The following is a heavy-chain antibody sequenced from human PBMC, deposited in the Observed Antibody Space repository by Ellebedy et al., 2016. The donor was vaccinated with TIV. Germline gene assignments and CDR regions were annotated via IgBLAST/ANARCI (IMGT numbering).Heavy chain of an antibody. V-gene: IGHV1-18*01. CDR3: ARGYYYDSSGPFGP. CDR1: GYTLMSYG. Sequence: AASVKVSCKASGYTLMSYGICWVRQAPGQGLEWMGWVSPYDGNTNYAQKLQGRVTMTTDTSTSTAYMELRSLRSDDTAVYYCARGYYYDSSGPFGPWGQGTLVTVSS. J-gene: IGHJ5*02. D-gene: IGHD3-22*01. CDR2: VSPYDGNT.